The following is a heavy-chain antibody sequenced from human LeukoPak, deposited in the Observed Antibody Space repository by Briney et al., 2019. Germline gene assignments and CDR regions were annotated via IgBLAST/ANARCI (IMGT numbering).Heavy chain of an antibody. D-gene: IGHD5-12*01. Sequence: GGSLRLSCAASGFIFNTYAMSWVRQAPRKGLEWVSSITGSGDTTYYADSVRGRFTISRDNSKNTLYLQMNRLRAEDTAVYYCAKDPSDYDYWGQGTLVTVSS. J-gene: IGHJ4*02. CDR1: GFIFNTYA. CDR3: AKDPSDYDY. V-gene: IGHV3-23*01. CDR2: ITGSGDTT.